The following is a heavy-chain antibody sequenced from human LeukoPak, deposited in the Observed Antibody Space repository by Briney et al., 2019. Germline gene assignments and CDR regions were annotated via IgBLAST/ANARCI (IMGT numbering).Heavy chain of an antibody. J-gene: IGHJ4*02. CDR3: ARSVDDSSGYFDY. V-gene: IGHV1-69*04. CDR2: IIPIFGIA. D-gene: IGHD3-22*01. CDR1: GGTFSSYA. Sequence: SVKVSCKASGGTFSSYAISWVRQAPGQGLEWMGRIIPIFGIANYAQKFQGRVTITADKSTSTAYMELSSLRSEDTAVYYCARSVDDSSGYFDYWGQGTLVTVSS.